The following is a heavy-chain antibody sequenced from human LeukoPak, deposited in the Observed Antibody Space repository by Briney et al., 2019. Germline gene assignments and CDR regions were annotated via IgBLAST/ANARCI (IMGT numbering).Heavy chain of an antibody. J-gene: IGHJ4*02. Sequence: SETLSLTCAVYAGSFSAYYWTWIRQPPGKGLEWIGEINHSRSTNYNSSLKSRVTISVDTSKNQFSLKLSSVTAADTAVYYCAKLYSGTRPPDHWGQGTLVTVSS. V-gene: IGHV4-34*01. CDR1: AGSFSAYY. CDR3: AKLYSGTRPPDH. D-gene: IGHD3-10*01. CDR2: INHSRST.